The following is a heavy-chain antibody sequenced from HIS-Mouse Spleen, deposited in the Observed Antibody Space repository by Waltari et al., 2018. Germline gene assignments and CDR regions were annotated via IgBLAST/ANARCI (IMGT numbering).Heavy chain of an antibody. CDR1: GGSISSSSYY. J-gene: IGHJ2*01. CDR2: IYYSGRT. CDR3: AREIPYSSSWYDWYFDL. V-gene: IGHV4-39*07. D-gene: IGHD6-13*01. Sequence: QLQLQESGPGLVKPSETLSLTCTVSGGSISSSSYYWGWIRQPPGKGLEWIGSIYYSGRTDSNPSLKSRVTISVDPSKNQFSLKLSSVTAADTAVYYCAREIPYSSSWYDWYFDLWGRGTLVTVSS.